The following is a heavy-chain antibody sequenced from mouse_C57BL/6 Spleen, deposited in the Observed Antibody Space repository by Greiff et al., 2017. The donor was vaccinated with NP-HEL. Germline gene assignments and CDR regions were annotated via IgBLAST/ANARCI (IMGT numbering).Heavy chain of an antibody. CDR3: ARHGNYSNYLLDY. V-gene: IGHV5-6*01. CDR2: ISSGGSYT. D-gene: IGHD2-5*01. CDR1: GFTFSSYG. Sequence: EVMLVESGGDLVKPGGSLKLSCAASGFTFSSYGMSWVRQTPDKRLEWVATISSGGSYTYYPDSVKGRFTISRDNAKNTLYLQMSSLKSEDTAMYYCARHGNYSNYLLDYWGQGTTLTVSS. J-gene: IGHJ2*01.